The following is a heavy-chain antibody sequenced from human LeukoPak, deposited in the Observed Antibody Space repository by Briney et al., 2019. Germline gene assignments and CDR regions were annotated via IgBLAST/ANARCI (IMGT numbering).Heavy chain of an antibody. CDR3: ARVTRAGGMDV. V-gene: IGHV4-59*01. J-gene: IGHJ6*02. CDR2: IYYSGST. Sequence: SETLSLTCTVSGGSISSYYWSWIRQPPGKGLEWIGYIYYSGSTNYNPSLKSRVTISVDTSKNQFSLKLSSVTAADTAVYYCARVTRAGGMDVWGQGTTVTVSS. CDR1: GGSISSYY. D-gene: IGHD6-19*01.